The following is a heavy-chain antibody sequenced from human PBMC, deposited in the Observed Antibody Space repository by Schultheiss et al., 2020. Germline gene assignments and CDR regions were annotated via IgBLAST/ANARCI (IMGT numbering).Heavy chain of an antibody. V-gene: IGHV4-59*08. Sequence: SETLSLTCAVYGGSFSGYYWSWIRQHPGKGLEWIGYIYYSGSTNYNPSLKSRVTISVDTSKNQFSLKLSSVTAADTAVYYCASTRYDFWSGYSALDPWGQGTLVTVAS. CDR3: ASTRYDFWSGYSALDP. D-gene: IGHD3-3*01. CDR1: GGSFSGYY. CDR2: IYYSGST. J-gene: IGHJ5*02.